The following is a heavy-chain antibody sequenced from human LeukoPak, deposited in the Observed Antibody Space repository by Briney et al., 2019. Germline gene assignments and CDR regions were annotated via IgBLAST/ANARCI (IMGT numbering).Heavy chain of an antibody. D-gene: IGHD1/OR15-1a*01. Sequence: SETLSLTCTVSGGSISSYYWSWIRQPAGKGLEWIGRIYTSGSTNYNPSLKSRVTMSVDTSKNQFSLKQSSVTAADTAVYYCARERVREQSPNFDYWGQGTLVTVSS. CDR1: GGSISSYY. V-gene: IGHV4-4*07. CDR2: IYTSGST. CDR3: ARERVREQSPNFDY. J-gene: IGHJ4*02.